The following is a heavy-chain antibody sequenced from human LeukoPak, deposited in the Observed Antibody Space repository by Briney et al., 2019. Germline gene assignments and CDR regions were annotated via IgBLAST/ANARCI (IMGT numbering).Heavy chain of an antibody. V-gene: IGHV3-15*01. CDR2: IRSRADGGTA. Sequence: GGSLRLSCAASGFTFSSYSMNWVRQAPGKGLEWVGRIRSRADGGTAEYATAVEGRFTISRDDSTNTLYLHMSNVKTEDTAVYYCAKHIYGVVSIQQWGQGTLVTVSS. CDR1: GFTFSSYS. J-gene: IGHJ1*01. CDR3: AKHIYGVVSIQQ. D-gene: IGHD3-3*01.